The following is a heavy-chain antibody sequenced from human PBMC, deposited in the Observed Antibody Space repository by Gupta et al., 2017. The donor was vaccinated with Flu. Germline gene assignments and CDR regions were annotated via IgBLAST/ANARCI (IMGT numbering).Heavy chain of an antibody. CDR1: FSNYA. J-gene: IGHJ5*02. D-gene: IGHD6-19*01. V-gene: IGHV3-23*01. CDR2: ISGSDGTT. Sequence: FSNYAMCWLRQAPGKGLEWVSGISGSDGTTYYGDSVKGRFTISRDHSKNTLYLQMNSLRAEDTAVYYCAKSHYSSSGWLDPWGQGTLVTVSS. CDR3: AKSHYSSSGWLDP.